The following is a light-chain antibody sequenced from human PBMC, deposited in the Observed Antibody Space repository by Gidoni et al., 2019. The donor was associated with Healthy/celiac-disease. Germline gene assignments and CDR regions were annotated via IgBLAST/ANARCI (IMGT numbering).Light chain of an antibody. V-gene: IGKV1-5*03. J-gene: IGKJ1*01. CDR1: QSISSW. Sequence: DIQLTQAPSTLSASVGHRVTITCRASQSISSWLAGYQQKPGKAPNLLIYKASSLESGVPARFSGSGSGTEFTLTISSLQPDDFATYYCQQYNSYSWTFXXXTKVEIK. CDR2: KAS. CDR3: QQYNSYSWT.